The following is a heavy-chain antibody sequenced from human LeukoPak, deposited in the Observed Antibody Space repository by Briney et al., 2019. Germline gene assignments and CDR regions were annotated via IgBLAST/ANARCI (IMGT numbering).Heavy chain of an antibody. CDR1: GFTFSSYA. V-gene: IGHV3-23*01. CDR3: ARSSHIVVVPAAISFDY. Sequence: GGSLRLSCAASGFTFSSYAMSWVRQAPGKGLEWVSAISGSGGSTYYADSVKGRFTISRDNSKNTLYLQMNSLRAEGTAVYYCARSSHIVVVPAAISFDYWGQGTLVTVSS. D-gene: IGHD2-2*01. CDR2: ISGSGGST. J-gene: IGHJ4*02.